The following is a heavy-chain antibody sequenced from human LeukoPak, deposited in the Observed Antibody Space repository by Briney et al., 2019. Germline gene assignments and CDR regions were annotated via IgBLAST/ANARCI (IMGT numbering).Heavy chain of an antibody. CDR1: GYTFTGHY. Sequence: ASVKVSCKASGYTFTGHYMHWVRQAPGQGLEWMGWINPNSGGTNYAQKFQGRVTMTRDTSISTAYMELSRLRSDDTAVYYCARDGSIAAAGYFDYWGQGTLVTVSS. V-gene: IGHV1-2*02. CDR3: ARDGSIAAAGYFDY. D-gene: IGHD6-13*01. J-gene: IGHJ4*02. CDR2: INPNSGGT.